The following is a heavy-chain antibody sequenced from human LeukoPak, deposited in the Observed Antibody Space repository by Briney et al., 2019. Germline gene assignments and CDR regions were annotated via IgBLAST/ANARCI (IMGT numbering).Heavy chain of an antibody. CDR1: GFTFSSYG. Sequence: GGSLRLSCAASGFTFSSYGMHWVGQAPGKGLEWVAVIWYDGSNKYYADSVKGRFTISRDNSKNTLYLQMNSLRAEDTAVYYCAGSIAVAGTIDYWGQGTLVTVSS. V-gene: IGHV3-33*01. CDR3: AGSIAVAGTIDY. CDR2: IWYDGSNK. D-gene: IGHD6-19*01. J-gene: IGHJ4*02.